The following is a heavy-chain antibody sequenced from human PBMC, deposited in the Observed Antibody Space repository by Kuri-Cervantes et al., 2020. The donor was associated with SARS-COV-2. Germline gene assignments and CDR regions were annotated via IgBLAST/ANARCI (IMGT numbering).Heavy chain of an antibody. Sequence: ASVKVSCKASGYTFTGYYMHWVRQAPGQGLEWMGWINPNSGGTNYAQKFQGRVTMTRDTSTSTVYMELSSLRSEDTAVHYCARSSLGYCSGGSCSNWFDPWGQGTLVTVSS. CDR2: INPNSGGT. J-gene: IGHJ5*02. CDR3: ARSSLGYCSGGSCSNWFDP. V-gene: IGHV1-2*02. CDR1: GYTFTGYY. D-gene: IGHD2-15*01.